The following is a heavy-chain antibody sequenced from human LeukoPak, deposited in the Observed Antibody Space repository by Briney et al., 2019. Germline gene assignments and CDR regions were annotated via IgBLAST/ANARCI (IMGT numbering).Heavy chain of an antibody. CDR1: GGSISSSSYY. D-gene: IGHD3-10*02. CDR3: ASVSYVWGVVHFDY. J-gene: IGHJ4*02. CDR2: IYYSGST. V-gene: IGHV4-39*07. Sequence: SETLSLTCTVSGGSISSSSYYWGWIRQPPGKGLEWIGSIYYSGSTYYNPSLKSRVTISVDTSKNQFSLKLSSVTAADTAVYYCASVSYVWGVVHFDYWGQGTLVTVSS.